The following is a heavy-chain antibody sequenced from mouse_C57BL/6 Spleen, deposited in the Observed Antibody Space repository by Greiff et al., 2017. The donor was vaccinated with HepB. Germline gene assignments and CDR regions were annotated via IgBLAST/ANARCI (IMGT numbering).Heavy chain of an antibody. J-gene: IGHJ3*01. Sequence: VKLQESGAELVKPGASVKLSCKASGYTFTSYWMHWVKQRPGRGLEWIGRIDPNSGGTKYNEKFKSKATLTVDKPSSTAYMQLSSLTSEDSAVDYCARPNWDTAGFAYWGQGTLVTVSA. CDR3: ARPNWDTAGFAY. D-gene: IGHD4-1*01. CDR1: GYTFTSYW. V-gene: IGHV1-72*01. CDR2: IDPNSGGT.